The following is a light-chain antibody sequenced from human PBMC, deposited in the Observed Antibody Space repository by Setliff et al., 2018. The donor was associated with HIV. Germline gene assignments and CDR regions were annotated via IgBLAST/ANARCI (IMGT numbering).Light chain of an antibody. J-gene: IGLJ1*01. CDR1: SSDVDAYDY. Sequence: QSALAQPRSMSGSPGQSVTISCTGTSSDVDAYDYVSWYQHHPGKAPKLLIYDVSGRPSGVPDRFSGSKSGNTASLTISGLQAEDEADYYCCSYAGSYTYVFGTGTKV. CDR3: CSYAGSYTYV. CDR2: DVS. V-gene: IGLV2-11*01.